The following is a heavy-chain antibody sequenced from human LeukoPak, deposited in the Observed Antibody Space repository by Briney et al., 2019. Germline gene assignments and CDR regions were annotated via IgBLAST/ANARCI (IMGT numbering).Heavy chain of an antibody. CDR2: ISSSSSHI. D-gene: IGHD5-18*01. CDR1: GFTFSSYS. Sequence: GGSLRLSCAASGFTFSSYSMNWVRQAPGKGLEWVSSISSSSSHIYYADSVKGRFTISRDNAKNSLYLQMNSLRAEDTAVYYCARDAGYGYDRFDYWGQGTQVTVSS. V-gene: IGHV3-21*01. CDR3: ARDAGYGYDRFDY. J-gene: IGHJ4*02.